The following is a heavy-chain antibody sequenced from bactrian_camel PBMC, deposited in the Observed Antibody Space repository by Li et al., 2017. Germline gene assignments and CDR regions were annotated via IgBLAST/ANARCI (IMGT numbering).Heavy chain of an antibody. CDR3: AADAGKYYAAAKAPDMDY. D-gene: IGHD2*01. Sequence: QVQLVESGGGSVQAGGSLRLSCGASGHNYCSYDMTWYRQAPGKEREFVSSIDSDGNTKYADSVKGRFTISQDNAKNTLFLQMFNLRPEDTAIYYCAADAGKYYAAAKAPDMDYRGQGTQVTVS. J-gene: IGHJ4*01. CDR1: GHNYCSYD. CDR2: IDSDGNT. V-gene: IGHV3S53*01.